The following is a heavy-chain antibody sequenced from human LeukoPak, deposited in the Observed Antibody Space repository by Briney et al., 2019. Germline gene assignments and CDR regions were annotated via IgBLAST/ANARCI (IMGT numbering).Heavy chain of an antibody. Sequence: ASVKVSCKVSGYTLTELSMHWVRQAPGKGLEWMGGFDPEDGETIYAQKFQGRVTMTEDTSTDTAYMELSSLRPEDTAVYYCATDSSFWSGYPAYYYYGMDVWGQGTTVTVSS. V-gene: IGHV1-24*01. J-gene: IGHJ6*02. CDR1: GYTLTELS. D-gene: IGHD3-3*01. CDR3: ATDSSFWSGYPAYYYYGMDV. CDR2: FDPEDGET.